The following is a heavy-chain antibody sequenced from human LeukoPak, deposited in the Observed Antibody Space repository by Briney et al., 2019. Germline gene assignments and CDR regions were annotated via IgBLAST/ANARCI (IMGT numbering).Heavy chain of an antibody. CDR1: GFTFSSYD. CDR3: ARVRYVGFDY. CDR2: IYSGGST. V-gene: IGHV3-53*01. D-gene: IGHD1-1*01. J-gene: IGHJ4*02. Sequence: GGSLRLSCAASGFTFSSYDMHWVRQAPGKGLEWVSVIYSGGSTYYADSVKGRFTISRDNSKNTLYLQMNSLRAEDTAVYYCARVRYVGFDYWGQGTLVTVSS.